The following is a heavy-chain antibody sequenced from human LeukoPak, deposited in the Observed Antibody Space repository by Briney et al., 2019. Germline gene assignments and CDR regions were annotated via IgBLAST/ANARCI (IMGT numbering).Heavy chain of an antibody. V-gene: IGHV1-46*03. CDR2: INPSVGST. CDR1: GYTFTSYY. CDR3: ASTITFYDFWAEY. D-gene: IGHD3-3*01. Sequence: ASVKVSCKASGYTFTSYYMHWVRQAPGQGLEWMGMINPSVGSTNYAQQFQGRVTMTRDTTTSTVYMELSSLRSDDTAVYYCASTITFYDFWAEYWGQGTLVTVSS. J-gene: IGHJ4*02.